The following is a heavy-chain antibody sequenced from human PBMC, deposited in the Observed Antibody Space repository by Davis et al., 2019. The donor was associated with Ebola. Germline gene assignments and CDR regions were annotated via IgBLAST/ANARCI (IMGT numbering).Heavy chain of an antibody. D-gene: IGHD4-23*01. CDR3: ATEGPVTPPSDAFDI. V-gene: IGHV4-39*07. J-gene: IGHJ3*02. CDR2: IYYSGST. CDR1: GGSISSSSYY. Sequence: SETLSLTCTVSGGSISSSSYYWGWIRQPPGKGLEWIGSIYYSGSTYYNPSLKSRVTISVDTSKNQFSLKLSSVTAADTAVYYCATEGPVTPPSDAFDIWGQGTMVTVSS.